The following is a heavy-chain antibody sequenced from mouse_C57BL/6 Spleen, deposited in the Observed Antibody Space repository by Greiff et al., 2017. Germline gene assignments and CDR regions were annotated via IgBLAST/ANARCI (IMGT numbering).Heavy chain of an antibody. Sequence: EVKLVESGGGLVKPGGSLKLSCAASGFTFSDYGMHWVRQAPEKGLEWVAYISSGSSTIYYADTVKGRFTISRDNAKNTLFLQMTSLRSEDTAMYYCARSYWWYFDVWGTGTSVTVSS. J-gene: IGHJ1*03. CDR3: ARSYWWYFDV. V-gene: IGHV5-17*01. CDR2: ISSGSSTI. CDR1: GFTFSDYG. D-gene: IGHD2-12*01.